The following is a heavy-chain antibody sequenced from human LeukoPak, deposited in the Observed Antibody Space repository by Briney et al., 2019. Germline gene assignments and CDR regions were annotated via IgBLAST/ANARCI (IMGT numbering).Heavy chain of an antibody. CDR1: GFTFSSYA. J-gene: IGHJ4*02. CDR2: ISYDGSNK. D-gene: IGHD3-10*01. CDR3: ARDFGTDY. V-gene: IGHV3-30*04. Sequence: GGSLRLSCAASGFTFSSYAMHWVRQAPGKGLEWVAVISYDGSNKYYADSVKGRFTISRDNSKSTLYLQMNSLRAEDTAVYYCARDFGTDYWGQGTLVTVSS.